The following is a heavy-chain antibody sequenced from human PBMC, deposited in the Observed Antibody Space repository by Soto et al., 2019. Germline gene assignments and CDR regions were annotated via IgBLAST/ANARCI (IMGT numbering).Heavy chain of an antibody. J-gene: IGHJ6*02. CDR1: GGSVSSGSYY. Sequence: SETLSLTCTVSGGSVSSGSYYWSWIRQPPGKGLEWIGYIYYSGSTNYNPSLKSRVTISVDTSKNQYSLKLSSVTAADTAVYYCARVAVTGTTNYYGMDVWGQGTTVTVSS. CDR3: ARVAVTGTTNYYGMDV. D-gene: IGHD1-7*01. CDR2: IYYSGST. V-gene: IGHV4-61*01.